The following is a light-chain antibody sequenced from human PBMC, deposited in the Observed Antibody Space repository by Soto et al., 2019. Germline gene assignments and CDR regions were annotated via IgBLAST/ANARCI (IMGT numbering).Light chain of an antibody. CDR1: QSISSW. J-gene: IGKJ2*01. CDR2: DAS. V-gene: IGKV1-5*01. CDR3: QQYNRYPYT. Sequence: DIQMTQSPSTLSASVGDRGTITCRASQSISSWLAWYQQKPGKAPKLLIYDASSLESGVPSRFSGSGSGTEFTLTISSLQPDEFATYYCQQYNRYPYTFGQGTKLEIK.